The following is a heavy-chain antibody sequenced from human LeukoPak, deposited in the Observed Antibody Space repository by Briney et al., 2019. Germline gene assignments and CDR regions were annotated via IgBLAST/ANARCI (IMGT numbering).Heavy chain of an antibody. CDR3: ATSPSYRVVTFYYYYMDV. CDR2: ISAYNGNT. CDR1: GYTFTSYG. J-gene: IGHJ6*03. D-gene: IGHD3-3*01. Sequence: GASVKVSCKASGYTFTSYGISWVRQAPGQGLEWMGWISAYNGNTNYAQKLQGRVTMTTDTSTSTAYMELRSLRSDDTAVYYCATSPSYRVVTFYYYYMDVWGKGTTVTVSS. V-gene: IGHV1-18*01.